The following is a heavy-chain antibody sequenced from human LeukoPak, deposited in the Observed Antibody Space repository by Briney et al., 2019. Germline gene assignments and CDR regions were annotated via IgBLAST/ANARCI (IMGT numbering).Heavy chain of an antibody. J-gene: IGHJ5*02. CDR2: INTNTGNP. D-gene: IGHD4-23*01. CDR1: GYTFTGYG. Sequence: ASVKVSCKASGYTFTGYGISWVRQAPGQGLEWMGWINTNTGNPTYAQGFTGRFVFSLDTSVSTAYLQISSLKAEDTAVCYCARYTRDYGGNPFDPWGQGTLVTVSS. V-gene: IGHV7-4-1*02. CDR3: ARYTRDYGGNPFDP.